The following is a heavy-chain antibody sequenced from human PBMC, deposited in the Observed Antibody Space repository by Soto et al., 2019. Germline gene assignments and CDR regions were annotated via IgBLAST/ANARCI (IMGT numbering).Heavy chain of an antibody. J-gene: IGHJ5*02. V-gene: IGHV4-34*01. Sequence: SETLSLTCAVYGGSFSGYYWSWIRQPPGKGLEWIGEINHSGSTNYNPSLKSRVTISVDTSKNQFSLKLSSVTAADTAVYYCARSRAAARRGWLDPCGQGTMVTVYS. D-gene: IGHD6-6*01. CDR2: INHSGST. CDR1: GGSFSGYY. CDR3: ARSRAAARRGWLDP.